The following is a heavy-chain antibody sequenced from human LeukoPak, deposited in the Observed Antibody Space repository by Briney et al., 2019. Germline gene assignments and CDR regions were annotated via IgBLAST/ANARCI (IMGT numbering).Heavy chain of an antibody. CDR1: GGSISSSSYS. CDR3: ARGETPGSFFDY. V-gene: IGHV4-39*07. Sequence: KPSETLSLTCTVSGGSISSSSYSWGVIRQPPGKGLEWIANIYYRGSTSYNPSLKSRVTISVDTSKDQFSLKLTSVTAADTAVYYCARGETPGSFFDYWGQGTLVTVSS. CDR2: IYYRGST. D-gene: IGHD3-10*01. J-gene: IGHJ4*02.